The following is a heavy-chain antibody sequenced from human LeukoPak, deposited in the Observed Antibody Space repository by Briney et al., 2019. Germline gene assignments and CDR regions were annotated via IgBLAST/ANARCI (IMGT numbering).Heavy chain of an antibody. V-gene: IGHV3-7*05. CDR3: AREGREGYNYPALDF. CDR2: MKHDGIEK. D-gene: IGHD5-24*01. Sequence: GGSLRLSCVASGFSFGSYWMAWVRQAPGKGLEWVANMKHDGIEKYHVDSVKGRFTISRDNTKNSLYLHMSTLRVEDTAVYYCAREGREGYNYPALDFWGQGILVTVSS. J-gene: IGHJ4*02. CDR1: GFSFGSYW.